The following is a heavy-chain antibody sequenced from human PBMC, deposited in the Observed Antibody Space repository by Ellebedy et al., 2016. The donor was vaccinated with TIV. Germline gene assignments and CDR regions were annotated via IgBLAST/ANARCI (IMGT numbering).Heavy chain of an antibody. J-gene: IGHJ4*02. CDR2: IKQDGSEK. D-gene: IGHD1-14*01. V-gene: IGHV3-7*03. CDR3: ARSPSNPEHDY. CDR1: GFTFRDYW. Sequence: GGSLRLSXAASGFTFRDYWMSWVRQAPGKGLEWVANIKQDGSEKIYVDSVKGRFTISRDNAKNSLYLQMNSLRAEDTAVYYCARSPSNPEHDYWGQGTLVTVSS.